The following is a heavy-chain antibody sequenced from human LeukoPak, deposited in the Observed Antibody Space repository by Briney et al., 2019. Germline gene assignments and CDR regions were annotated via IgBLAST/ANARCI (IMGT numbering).Heavy chain of an antibody. V-gene: IGHV1-18*01. CDR3: ARDEARYSSGYYPNWFDP. D-gene: IGHD3-22*01. Sequence: ASVNVSCKASGYTFSSYGISWVRQAPGPGLEWMGWISGYNGNTHYAHNLQGRVTMTTDTSTSTAYMELRSLRSDDTAVYYCARDEARYSSGYYPNWFDPWGQGTLVTVSS. CDR2: ISGYNGNT. CDR1: GYTFSSYG. J-gene: IGHJ5*02.